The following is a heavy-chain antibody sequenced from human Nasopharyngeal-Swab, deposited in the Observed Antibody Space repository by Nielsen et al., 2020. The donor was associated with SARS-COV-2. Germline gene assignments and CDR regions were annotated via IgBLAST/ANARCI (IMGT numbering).Heavy chain of an antibody. CDR3: ARVGNYYDSSGYLGPFDY. D-gene: IGHD3-22*01. J-gene: IGHJ4*02. CDR2: INPSGGST. Sequence: ASVKVSCKASGYTFTSYYMHWVRQAPGQGLEWMGIINPSGGSTSYAQKFQGRVTMTRDTSTSTVYMDLSSLRSEDTAVYYCARVGNYYDSSGYLGPFDYWGQGTLVTVSS. V-gene: IGHV1-46*01. CDR1: GYTFTSYY.